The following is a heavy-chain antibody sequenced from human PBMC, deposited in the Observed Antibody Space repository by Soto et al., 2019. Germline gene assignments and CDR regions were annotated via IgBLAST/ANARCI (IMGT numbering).Heavy chain of an antibody. Sequence: PXESLTISCKGSGYSFITHWIALVRQMPGEGLEWMGIINPADSDIRYSPSFQGQVTISVDKSINTAYLQWSSLKASDTATYYCTRPQSSGWYDFWGQGTLVTVSS. CDR3: TRPQSSGWYDF. J-gene: IGHJ5*01. D-gene: IGHD3-22*01. V-gene: IGHV5-51*01. CDR1: GYSFITHW. CDR2: INPADSDI.